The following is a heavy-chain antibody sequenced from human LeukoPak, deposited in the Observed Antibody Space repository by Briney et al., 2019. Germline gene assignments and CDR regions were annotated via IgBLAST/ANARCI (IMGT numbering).Heavy chain of an antibody. V-gene: IGHV3-23*01. CDR3: ARDRGDY. D-gene: IGHD3-16*01. CDR2: ISGSGRAT. J-gene: IGHJ4*02. CDR1: GFTFSSYA. Sequence: GGSLILSCAASGFTFSSYAMSWFRQAPGKGLEWVSTISGSGRATHYADSVKGRFTISRDNSNNTLYLQMNSLRAEDTAVYYCARDRGDYWGQGTLVTVSS.